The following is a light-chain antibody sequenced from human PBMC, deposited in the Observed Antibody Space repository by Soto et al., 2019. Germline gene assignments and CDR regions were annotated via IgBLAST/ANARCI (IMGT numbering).Light chain of an antibody. Sequence: EIVMTQSPATLSVSPGESATLSCWASQSVRNNLAWYQQKPGQAPRLLISDASTRATAIPARFNGSGSGTEFTLAISNLQSEDFAVYYCQQYNNWPWTFGQGTKVDIK. CDR2: DAS. J-gene: IGKJ1*01. CDR3: QQYNNWPWT. CDR1: QSVRNN. V-gene: IGKV3-15*01.